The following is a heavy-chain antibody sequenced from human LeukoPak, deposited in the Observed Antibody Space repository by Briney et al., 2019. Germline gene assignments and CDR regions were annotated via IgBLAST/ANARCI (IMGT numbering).Heavy chain of an antibody. CDR2: ISYDGSNK. Sequence: GGSLRLSCAASGFTFSSYAMHWVRQAPGKGLEWVAVISYDGSNKYYADSVKGRFTISRDNSKNTLYLQMNSLRAEDTAVYYCASTFPQLGGIDYWGQGTLVTVSS. CDR3: ASTFPQLGGIDY. D-gene: IGHD1-26*01. V-gene: IGHV3-30*04. CDR1: GFTFSSYA. J-gene: IGHJ4*02.